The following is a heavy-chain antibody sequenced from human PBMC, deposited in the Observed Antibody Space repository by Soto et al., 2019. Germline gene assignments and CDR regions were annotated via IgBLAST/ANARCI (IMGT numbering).Heavy chain of an antibody. J-gene: IGHJ6*02. Sequence: GGSLRLSCAASGFTFSSYGMHWVRQAPGKGLEWVAVILHDGSNKNYADSVKGRFTISRDNSKNTLYLQMNSLRAEDTAVYYCAKVGYCTGGSCYYYGMDVWGQGTTVTVSS. CDR1: GFTFSSYG. V-gene: IGHV3-30*18. D-gene: IGHD2-15*01. CDR2: ILHDGSNK. CDR3: AKVGYCTGGSCYYYGMDV.